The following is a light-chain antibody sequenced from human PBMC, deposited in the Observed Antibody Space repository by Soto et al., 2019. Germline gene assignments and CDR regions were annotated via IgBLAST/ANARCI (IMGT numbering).Light chain of an antibody. J-gene: IGLJ3*02. Sequence: QSVLTQPPSVSGAPGQRVTISCTGSSSNIGANYDVHWYQQLPGTAPKPLIYGNNNRPSGVPDRFSGSKSGTSASLAITGLQAEDEADYYCQSYDRSLSGSVFGGGTKLTVL. V-gene: IGLV1-40*01. CDR3: QSYDRSLSGSV. CDR1: SSNIGANYD. CDR2: GNN.